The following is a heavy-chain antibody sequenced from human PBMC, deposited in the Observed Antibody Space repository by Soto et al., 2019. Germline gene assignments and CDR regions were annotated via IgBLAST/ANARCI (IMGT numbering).Heavy chain of an antibody. CDR3: ALAPIAAHRYYGMDV. CDR2: ISGSGGST. Sequence: EVQLLESGGGLVQPGGSLRLSCAASGFTFSSYAMSWVRQAPGKGLEWVSAISGSGGSTYYADSVKGRFTISRDNSKNTLYLQMNSLRAEDTAVYYCALAPIAAHRYYGMDVWGQGTTVTVSS. CDR1: GFTFSSYA. V-gene: IGHV3-23*01. D-gene: IGHD6-6*01. J-gene: IGHJ6*02.